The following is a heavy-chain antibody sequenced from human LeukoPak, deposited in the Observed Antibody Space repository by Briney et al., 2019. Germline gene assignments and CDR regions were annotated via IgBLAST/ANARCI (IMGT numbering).Heavy chain of an antibody. CDR1: GYTFTDYY. V-gene: IGHV1-2*02. J-gene: IGHJ3*02. CDR2: INPNSGGT. Sequence: ASVKVSCKASGYTFTDYYMHWVRQAPGQGLEWMGWINPNSGGTNYAQKFQGRVTMTRDTSISTAYMELSRLRSDDTAVYYCARVGEWLVDAFDIWGQGTMVTVSS. CDR3: ARVGEWLVDAFDI. D-gene: IGHD2-8*01.